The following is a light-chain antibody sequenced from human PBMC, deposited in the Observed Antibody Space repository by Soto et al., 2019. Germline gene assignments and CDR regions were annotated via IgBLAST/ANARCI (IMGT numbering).Light chain of an antibody. Sequence: ILLPQSPGTMSLSPGARGPLSGTASQSVSSNYLAWYQQKPGQAPRLLIYGASSRATGIPDRFSGSGSGTDFTLTISRLEPEDFAVYYCQHYGSSPETCGQGTKGDIK. J-gene: IGKJ1*01. V-gene: IGKV3-20*01. CDR1: QSVSSNY. CDR2: GAS. CDR3: QHYGSSPET.